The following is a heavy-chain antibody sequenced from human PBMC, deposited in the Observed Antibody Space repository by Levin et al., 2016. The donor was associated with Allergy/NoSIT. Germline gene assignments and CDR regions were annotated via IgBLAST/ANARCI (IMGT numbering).Heavy chain of an antibody. D-gene: IGHD4-23*01. Sequence: WVRQAPGQGLEWMGGIIPIFGTANYAQKFQGRVTITADESTSTAYMELSSLRSEDTAVYYCARGLSTVVTLSWYFDLWGRGTLVTVSS. J-gene: IGHJ2*01. CDR2: IIPIFGTA. CDR3: ARGLSTVVTLSWYFDL. V-gene: IGHV1-69*01.